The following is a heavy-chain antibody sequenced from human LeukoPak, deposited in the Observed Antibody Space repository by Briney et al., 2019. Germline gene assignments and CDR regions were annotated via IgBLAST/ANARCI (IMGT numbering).Heavy chain of an antibody. D-gene: IGHD3-22*01. CDR2: INPSGGST. V-gene: IGHV1-46*01. J-gene: IGHJ6*02. CDR3: ARESRDSSGYYGTDV. CDR1: GNTLTNYY. Sequence: ASVKVSCKASGNTLTNYYMYWVRQAPGQGLEWMGIINPSGGSTTYAQKFQGRVTMTRDTSTSTVYIDLSSLRSEDTAVYYCARESRDSSGYYGTDVWGQGTTSPSP.